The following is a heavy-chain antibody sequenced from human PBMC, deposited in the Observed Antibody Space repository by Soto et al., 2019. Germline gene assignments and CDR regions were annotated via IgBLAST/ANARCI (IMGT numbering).Heavy chain of an antibody. D-gene: IGHD6-6*01. CDR2: ISAYNGDT. Sequence: QVHLVQSGAEVKKPGASVKVSCKASGYTFTTYGINWVRQAPGQGLEWMGWISAYNGDTNYAQKFQGRVTMTTDTSTSAAYMELRSLISDDTAVYYCARDLIAGRRGWFDPWGQGTLVTVSS. CDR1: GYTFTTYG. J-gene: IGHJ5*02. CDR3: ARDLIAGRRGWFDP. V-gene: IGHV1-18*01.